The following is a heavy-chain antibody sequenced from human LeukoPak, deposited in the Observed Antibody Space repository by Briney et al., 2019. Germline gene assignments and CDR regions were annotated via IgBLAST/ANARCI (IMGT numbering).Heavy chain of an antibody. CDR3: AKTYPYGDYECDY. D-gene: IGHD4-17*01. V-gene: IGHV3-23*01. CDR2: ISAGSRGT. CDR1: GFTFSSFA. Sequence: GGSLRLSCAASGFTFSSFAMSWVRQAPGKGLEWVSSISAGSRGTYYADSVKGRFTVSRDNSKNTLYLQVDSLRAEDTAVYYCAKTYPYGDYECDYWGQGTLVTVSS. J-gene: IGHJ4*02.